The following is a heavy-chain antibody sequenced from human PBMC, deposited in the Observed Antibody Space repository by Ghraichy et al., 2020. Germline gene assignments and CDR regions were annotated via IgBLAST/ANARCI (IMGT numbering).Heavy chain of an antibody. CDR1: GGSISSNNW. CDR3: ARNLYTTNWYPIFDY. CDR2: IHRSGSA. V-gene: IGHV4-4*02. J-gene: IGHJ4*02. D-gene: IGHD6-13*01. Sequence: SETLSLTCAVSGGSISSNNWWSWVRQPPGKGLEFIAEIHRSGSAKYNPSLKSRVTISVDKSNNQFSLKLSSVTAADAAMYYCARNLYTTNWYPIFDYWGQGTLVTVSS.